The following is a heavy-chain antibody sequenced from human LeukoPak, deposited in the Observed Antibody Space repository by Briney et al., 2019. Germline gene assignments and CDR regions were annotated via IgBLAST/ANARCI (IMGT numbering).Heavy chain of an antibody. J-gene: IGHJ4*02. CDR2: IYYSGST. CDR1: GGSISSYY. V-gene: IGHV4-59*01. D-gene: IGHD4-17*01. CDR3: ARGTVTTPPFDY. Sequence: SETLSLTCTVSGGSISSYYWSWIRQPPGKGLEWIGYIYYSGSTNYNPSLKSRVTISVDTSKNQFSLELSSVTAADTAVYYCARGTVTTPPFDYWGQGTLVTVSS.